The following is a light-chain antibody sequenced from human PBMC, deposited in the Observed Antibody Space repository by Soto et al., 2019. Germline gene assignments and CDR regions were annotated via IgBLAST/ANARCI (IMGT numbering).Light chain of an antibody. J-gene: IGKJ5*01. CDR2: DAS. Sequence: DIQMTQSPSSLSASVGDRVTSTCQASQDVNNYVNWYQQKPGKAPKLLIFDASTLKTGVPSRFSGSGSGTDFSFTISSLQPEDIATYYCQQSNDLVSFGQGARLEIK. V-gene: IGKV1-33*01. CDR3: QQSNDLVS. CDR1: QDVNNY.